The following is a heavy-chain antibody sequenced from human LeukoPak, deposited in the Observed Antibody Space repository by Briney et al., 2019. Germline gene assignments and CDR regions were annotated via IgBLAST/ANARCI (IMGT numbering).Heavy chain of an antibody. V-gene: IGHV4-59*01. CDR1: GGSIRSYY. J-gene: IGHJ4*02. CDR3: AREQVATGTHDD. D-gene: IGHD5-12*01. CDR2: IYYSGST. Sequence: SETLSLTCTVSGGSIRSYYWSWIRQPPGKGLEWIAYIYYSGSTNYNPSLKSRVTISVDTSKNQFSLKLSSVTAADTAVYYCAREQVATGTHDDWGQGTLVTVSS.